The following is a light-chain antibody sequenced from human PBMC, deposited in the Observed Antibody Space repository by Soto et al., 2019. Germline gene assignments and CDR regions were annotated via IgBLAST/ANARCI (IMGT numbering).Light chain of an antibody. Sequence: SVLAQPASVSGSPGQSVTISCTGTSSDVGAYNSVSWYQQHPDKAPQLMIYKGTQRPSGVSNRLSGSTSGNAASLTISGLQAGDEADYFCCSSAPESTYVFGTGTKVTVL. J-gene: IGLJ1*01. CDR1: SSDVGAYNS. CDR3: CSSAPESTYV. V-gene: IGLV2-23*01. CDR2: KGT.